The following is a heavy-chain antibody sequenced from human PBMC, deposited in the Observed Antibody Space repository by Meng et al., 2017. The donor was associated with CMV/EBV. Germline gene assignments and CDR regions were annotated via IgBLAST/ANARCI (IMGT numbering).Heavy chain of an antibody. Sequence: SQTLSLTGAISGDSVSSNSAAWNWIRQSPSRGLEWLGRTYYRSKWYNDYAVSVKSRITINPDTSKNQFSLQLNSVTPEDTAVYYCAREEAAAGRTNYYYYGMDVWGQGTTVTVSS. CDR1: GDSVSSNSAA. CDR3: AREEAAAGRTNYYYYGMDV. J-gene: IGHJ6*02. CDR2: TYYRSKWYN. D-gene: IGHD6-13*01. V-gene: IGHV6-1*01.